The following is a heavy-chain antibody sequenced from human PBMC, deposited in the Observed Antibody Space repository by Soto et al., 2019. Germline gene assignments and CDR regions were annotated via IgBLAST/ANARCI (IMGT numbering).Heavy chain of an antibody. CDR2: ISGSGGST. V-gene: IGHV3-23*01. CDR1: GFTFSSYA. J-gene: IGHJ6*02. CDR3: AKRDYYGSGSYGMDV. Sequence: EVQLLESGGGLVQPGGSLGLSCAASGFTFSSYAMSWVRQAPGKGLEWVSAISGSGGSTYYADSVKGRFTISRDNSKNTLYLQMNSLRAEDTAVYYCAKRDYYGSGSYGMDVWGQGTTVTVSS. D-gene: IGHD3-10*01.